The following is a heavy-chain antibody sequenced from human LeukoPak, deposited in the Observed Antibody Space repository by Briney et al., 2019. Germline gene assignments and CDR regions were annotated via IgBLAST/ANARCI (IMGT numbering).Heavy chain of an antibody. CDR3: ARTSARGAQFDY. D-gene: IGHD3-10*01. CDR1: GGSISNYY. V-gene: IGHV4-4*07. CDR2: IYASGST. Sequence: SETLPLTCTVSGGSISNYYWSWIRQPAGMGLEWIGRIYASGSTNYNPSLKSRVTMSVDTSNNQFSLNLSSVTAADTAVYYCARTSARGAQFDYWGQGTLVTVSS. J-gene: IGHJ4*02.